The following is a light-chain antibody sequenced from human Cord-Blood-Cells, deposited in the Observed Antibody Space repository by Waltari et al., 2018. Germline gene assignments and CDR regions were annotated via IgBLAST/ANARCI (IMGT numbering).Light chain of an antibody. J-gene: IGLJ3*02. Sequence: QSVLTQPPSVSGAPGQRVTISCTGSSSNIGAGYDVHWYQQLPGTAPKLLIYGNRYRPSGVPDRFSGSKSGTSASLAITGLQAEDEADYYCQSYDSSLSGPWVFGGGTKLTVL. CDR3: QSYDSSLSGPWV. V-gene: IGLV1-40*01. CDR2: GNR. CDR1: SSNIGAGYD.